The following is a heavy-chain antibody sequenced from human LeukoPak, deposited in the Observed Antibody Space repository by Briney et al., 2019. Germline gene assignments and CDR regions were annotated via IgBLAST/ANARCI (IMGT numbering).Heavy chain of an antibody. V-gene: IGHV3-7*01. CDR1: GFTFSSYA. CDR2: MKGDGRSI. J-gene: IGHJ4*02. D-gene: IGHD1-1*01. Sequence: GGSLRLSCAASGFTFSSYAMSWVRQAPGRGLEWVASMKGDGRSINYVESVKGRFTISRDNARNSLYLQMSSLRAEDTAVYYCARLFGGVTTFDSWGQGALVTVSS. CDR3: ARLFGGVTTFDS.